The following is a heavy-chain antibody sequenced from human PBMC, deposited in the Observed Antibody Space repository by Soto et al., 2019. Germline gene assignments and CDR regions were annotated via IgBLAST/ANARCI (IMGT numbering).Heavy chain of an antibody. V-gene: IGHV5-51*01. CDR1: GYSFTSYW. Sequence: GESLKISCKGSGYSFTSYWIGWVRQMPGKGLEWMGIIYPGDSDTRYSPSFQGQVTISADKSISTAYLQWSSLKASDTAMYYCARHAEGSSSHHWYFDLWGRGTLVTVSS. CDR2: IYPGDSDT. CDR3: ARHAEGSSSHHWYFDL. D-gene: IGHD6-6*01. J-gene: IGHJ2*01.